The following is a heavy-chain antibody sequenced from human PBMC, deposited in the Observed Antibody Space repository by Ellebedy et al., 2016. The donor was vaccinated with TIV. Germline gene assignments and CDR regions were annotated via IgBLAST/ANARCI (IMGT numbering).Heavy chain of an antibody. D-gene: IGHD1-26*01. V-gene: IGHV3-30-3*01. Sequence: GESLKISCAASGFTFRSYAMHWVRRAPGKGLEWVAVISYDGINKYYADSVKGRFTISRDNSKNTLSLQMNSLRAEDTAVYYCASAAKATVGAIDYWGQGTLVTVSS. J-gene: IGHJ4*02. CDR3: ASAAKATVGAIDY. CDR2: ISYDGINK. CDR1: GFTFRSYA.